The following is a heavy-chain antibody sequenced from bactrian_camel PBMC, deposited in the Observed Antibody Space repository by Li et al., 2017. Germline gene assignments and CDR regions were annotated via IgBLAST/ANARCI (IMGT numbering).Heavy chain of an antibody. Sequence: HVQLVESGGGSVQAGGSLRLACLASAYPAESKCMAWFRQSPGRGREGVAALVTGGRSTHYVDAVKGRFTISRSSAENTVYLQMNNLTLEDTAMYYCASARSPACLSMTISRYQDWGLGTQVTVS. CDR1: AYPAESKC. CDR2: LVTGGRST. CDR3: ASARSPACLSMTISRYQD. J-gene: IGHJ4*01. V-gene: IGHV3S1*01. D-gene: IGHD3*01.